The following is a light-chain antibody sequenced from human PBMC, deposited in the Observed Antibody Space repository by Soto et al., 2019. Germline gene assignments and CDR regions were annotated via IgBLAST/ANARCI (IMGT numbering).Light chain of an antibody. V-gene: IGKV3-20*01. CDR3: QQYGSSPYT. CDR1: QSVSSSY. J-gene: IGKJ2*01. CDR2: GAS. Sequence: EIVLTQSPGTLSLSPGERATLSCRASQSVSSSYLAWYQQKPGQAPRLLIYGASSRATGIPERFSGSGSGTDFTLTISRPEPEDFAVYYCQQYGSSPYTFGQGTKLEIK.